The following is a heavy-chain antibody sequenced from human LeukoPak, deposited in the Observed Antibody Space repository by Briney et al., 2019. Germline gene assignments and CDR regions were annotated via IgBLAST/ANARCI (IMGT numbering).Heavy chain of an antibody. D-gene: IGHD6-6*01. CDR1: GGSFSGYY. CDR2: INHSGST. CDR3: ATARGPYTARCFDY. V-gene: IGHV4-34*01. Sequence: SETLSPTCAVYGGSFSGYYWSWIRQPPGKGLEWIGEINHSGSTNYNTSLKSRVTISVDTSKNQFSLKLSSVTAADTAAYYCATARGPYTARCFDYWGQGTLVTVSS. J-gene: IGHJ4*02.